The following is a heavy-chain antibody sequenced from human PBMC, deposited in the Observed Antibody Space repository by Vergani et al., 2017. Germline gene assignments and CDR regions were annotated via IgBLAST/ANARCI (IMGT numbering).Heavy chain of an antibody. CDR2: IIPIFGTA. CDR1: GGTFSSYA. CDR3: ASPQVRGSGSYYDPFDY. V-gene: IGHV1-69*12. J-gene: IGHJ4*02. D-gene: IGHD3-10*01. Sequence: QVQLVQSGAEVKKPGSSVKVSCKASGGTFSSYAISWVRQAPGQGLEWMGGIIPIFGTANYAQKFQGRVTITADESTSTAYMELSSLRSEDTAVYYCASPQVRGSGSYYDPFDYWGQGTLVTVSS.